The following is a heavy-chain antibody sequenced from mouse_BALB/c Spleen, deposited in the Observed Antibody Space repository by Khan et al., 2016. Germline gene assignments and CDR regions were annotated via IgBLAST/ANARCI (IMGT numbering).Heavy chain of an antibody. CDR3: ARPGYGSSYPFAY. CDR2: INPDSSTI. J-gene: IGHJ3*01. D-gene: IGHD1-1*01. Sequence: EVKLLESGGGLVQPGGSLKLSCAASGFDFSRYWMSWVRQAPGKGLEWIGEINPDSSTINYTPSLKDKFIISRDNAKNTLYLQVSNVRSEDTALYCCARPGYGSSYPFAYWCQGTLVTVSA. CDR1: GFDFSRYW. V-gene: IGHV4-1*02.